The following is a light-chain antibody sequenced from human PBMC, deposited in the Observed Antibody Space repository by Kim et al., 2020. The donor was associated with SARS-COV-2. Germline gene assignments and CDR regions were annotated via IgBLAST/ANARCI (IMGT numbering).Light chain of an antibody. Sequence: DIVMTQSPDSLAVSLGERATINCKSSQSVLYSSDNRNYLVWYQQKPGQPPKLLIYWASTRASGVPDRFSASGSGTDFTLTSSGLQAEDVAVYYCQQHYSTPRTFGQGTKVEIK. V-gene: IGKV4-1*01. CDR1: QSVLYSSDNRNY. CDR2: WAS. J-gene: IGKJ1*01. CDR3: QQHYSTPRT.